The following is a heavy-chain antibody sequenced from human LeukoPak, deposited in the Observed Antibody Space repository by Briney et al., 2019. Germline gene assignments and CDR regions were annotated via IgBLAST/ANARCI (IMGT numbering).Heavy chain of an antibody. Sequence: ASVKVSCKASGYTFTSYYMHWVRQAPGQGLEWMGIINPSGGSTSYAQKFQGRVTMTRDTSTSTVYMELSSLRSEDTAVYYCARLFAEQWLFRRALDYWGQGTLVTVSS. J-gene: IGHJ4*02. CDR2: INPSGGST. CDR1: GYTFTSYY. D-gene: IGHD6-19*01. CDR3: ARLFAEQWLFRRALDY. V-gene: IGHV1-46*01.